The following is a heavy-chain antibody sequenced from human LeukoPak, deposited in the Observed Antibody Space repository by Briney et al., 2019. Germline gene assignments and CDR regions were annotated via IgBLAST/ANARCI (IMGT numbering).Heavy chain of an antibody. D-gene: IGHD1-14*01. Sequence: GGSLRLSCAASGFTFSSYEMKWVRQAPGKGLEWVSYISSSGSAIYYADPVKGRFTISRDNAKNSLYLQMNSLRAEDTAVYYCARLLTGVPDYWGQGTLVTVSS. CDR3: ARLLTGVPDY. V-gene: IGHV3-48*03. J-gene: IGHJ4*02. CDR1: GFTFSSYE. CDR2: ISSSGSAI.